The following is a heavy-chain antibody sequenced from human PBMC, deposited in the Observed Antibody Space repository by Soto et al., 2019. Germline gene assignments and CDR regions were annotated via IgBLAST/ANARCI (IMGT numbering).Heavy chain of an antibody. CDR3: IGSFPF. Sequence: GGSLRLSCTASGFPFGNFLMSWFRQAPGEGMEWVGFIRSQPYGGTAEYAASVRGRFTISRDDSKGIAYLQMNSLQTEDSGVYYCIGSFPFWGQGTLVTGSS. J-gene: IGHJ4*02. D-gene: IGHD3-10*01. CDR2: IRSQPYGGTA. CDR1: GFPFGNFL. V-gene: IGHV3-49*03.